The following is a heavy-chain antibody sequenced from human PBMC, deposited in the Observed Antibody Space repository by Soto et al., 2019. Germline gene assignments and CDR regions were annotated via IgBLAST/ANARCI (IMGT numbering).Heavy chain of an antibody. Sequence: QPWGSLRLSCAASGFTFSSYAMSWVRQAPGKGLEWVSAISGSGGSTYYADSVKGRFTISRDNSKNTLYLQMKSLRAEDTAVYYCATLPLLTGITGPSKYYGMDVWGQGTTVTVSS. CDR3: ATLPLLTGITGPSKYYGMDV. CDR2: ISGSGGST. D-gene: IGHD1-20*01. CDR1: GFTFSSYA. J-gene: IGHJ6*02. V-gene: IGHV3-23*01.